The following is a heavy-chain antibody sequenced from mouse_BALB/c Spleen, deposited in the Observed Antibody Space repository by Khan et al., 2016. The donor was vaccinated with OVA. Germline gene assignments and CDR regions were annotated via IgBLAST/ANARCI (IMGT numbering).Heavy chain of an antibody. CDR1: GFTFSGFG. D-gene: IGHD1-1*01. Sequence: EVELVESGGGLVQPGGSRKLSCAASGFTFSGFGMHWVRQVPEKGLEWVAYISSGSSTLYSADTLTGRFTISRDNPKNTLFLPQTSLRSEDTAVYYCARSYYYGVAYWGQGTLVTVSA. J-gene: IGHJ3*01. V-gene: IGHV5-17*02. CDR2: ISSGSSTL. CDR3: ARSYYYGVAY.